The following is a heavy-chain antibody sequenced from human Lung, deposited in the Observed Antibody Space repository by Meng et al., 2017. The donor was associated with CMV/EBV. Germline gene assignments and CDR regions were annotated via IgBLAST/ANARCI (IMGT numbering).Heavy chain of an antibody. CDR2: INDDGSST. V-gene: IGHV3-74*01. CDR1: GFTFSKSW. CDR3: ATETFHDFGSGYVPFDY. D-gene: IGHD3-3*01. J-gene: IGHJ4*02. Sequence: SCAASGFTFSKSWIHWVRQAPGKGLVWVSRINDDGSSTTYADSVKGRFTVSRGNAKDTLYLQMSSLRAEDTAVYYCATETFHDFGSGYVPFDYWXQGTLVTVSS.